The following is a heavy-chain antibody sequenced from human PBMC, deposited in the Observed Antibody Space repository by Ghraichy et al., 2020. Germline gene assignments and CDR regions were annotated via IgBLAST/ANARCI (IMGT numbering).Heavy chain of an antibody. CDR1: GGSISSYY. D-gene: IGHD3-9*01. V-gene: IGHV4-59*01. J-gene: IGHJ6*02. Sequence: SETLSLTCSVSGGSISSYYWSWIRQSPGKGLHWIGYIYDSGRAFYNPSLKSRVTISVDTSKKQFSLKLNSVTAADTAIYYCARVSDILTGYYHYGMDVWGQGTTVTVSS. CDR2: IYDSGRA. CDR3: ARVSDILTGYYHYGMDV.